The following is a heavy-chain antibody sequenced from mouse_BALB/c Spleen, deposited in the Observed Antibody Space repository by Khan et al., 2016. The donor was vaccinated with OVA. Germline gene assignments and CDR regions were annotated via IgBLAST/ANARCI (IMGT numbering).Heavy chain of an antibody. CDR3: ARTARIKY. V-gene: IGHV3-2*02. J-gene: IGHJ2*01. Sequence: EVELVESGPGLVKPSQSLSLTCTVTGYSITSGYGWNWIRQFPGNKLEWMGYISYSGSTNYNPSLKSRISITRDTSKKQFFLQWNSVTTEDTATYYCARTARIKYWGQGTTLTVSS. CDR2: ISYSGST. CDR1: GYSITSGYG. D-gene: IGHD1-2*01.